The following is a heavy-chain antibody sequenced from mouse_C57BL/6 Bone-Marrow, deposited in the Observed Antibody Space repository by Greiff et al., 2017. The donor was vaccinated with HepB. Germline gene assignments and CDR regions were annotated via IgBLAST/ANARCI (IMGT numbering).Heavy chain of an antibody. J-gene: IGHJ1*03. CDR1: GFTFSSYA. D-gene: IGHD1-1*01. CDR3: TRAGYYGSSFVWYFDV. V-gene: IGHV5-9-1*02. CDR2: ISSGGDSI. Sequence: EVKLMESGEGLVKPGGSLKLSCAASGFTFSSYAMSWVRQTPEKRLEWVAYISSGGDSIYYADTVKGRFTISRDNARNTLYLQMSSLKSEDTAMYYCTRAGYYGSSFVWYFDVWGTGTTVTVSS.